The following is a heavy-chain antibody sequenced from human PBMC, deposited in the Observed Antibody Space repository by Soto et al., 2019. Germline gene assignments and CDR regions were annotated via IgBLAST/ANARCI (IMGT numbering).Heavy chain of an antibody. J-gene: IGHJ6*03. CDR1: GFTFTDYY. CDR3: ARDIYDFGDYYMDV. D-gene: IGHD3-3*01. Sequence: QVQLVESGGGLVKPGGSLRLSCAASGFTFTDYYMSWIRQAPGKGLEWGSYISSSGDTIYYAESMKGRFTISRDNAKNSLYLQMNSLRAEDTAVYYCARDIYDFGDYYMDVWGKGTTVTVSS. CDR2: ISSSGDTI. V-gene: IGHV3-11*01.